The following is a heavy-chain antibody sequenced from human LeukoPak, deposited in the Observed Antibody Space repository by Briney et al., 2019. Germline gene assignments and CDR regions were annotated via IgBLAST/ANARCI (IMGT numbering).Heavy chain of an antibody. V-gene: IGHV3-23*01. CDR3: TRDHITSWQIDF. Sequence: GGSLRLSCAASGFTFSTYAMSWVRQVPGKGLEYVSGLSGSGDTTYHADSVKGRFTISRDNSKNTLYLLMNSLRVEDTAVYYCTRDHITSWQIDFWGQGTMVTVSS. CDR1: GFTFSTYA. J-gene: IGHJ4*02. CDR2: LSGSGDTT. D-gene: IGHD2-2*01.